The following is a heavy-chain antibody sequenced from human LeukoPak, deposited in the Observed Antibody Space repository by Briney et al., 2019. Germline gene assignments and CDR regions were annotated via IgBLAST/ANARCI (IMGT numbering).Heavy chain of an antibody. D-gene: IGHD1-14*01. Sequence: QTGGSLRLSCAGSGFTFSSYAMSWVRQAPGKGLEWVSAISGSGGSTYYADSVKGRFTISRDNSKNTLYLHMNSLRADDTAVYYCAKWTSREPNDYWGQGTLVTVSS. CDR1: GFTFSSYA. J-gene: IGHJ4*02. V-gene: IGHV3-23*01. CDR3: AKWTSREPNDY. CDR2: ISGSGGST.